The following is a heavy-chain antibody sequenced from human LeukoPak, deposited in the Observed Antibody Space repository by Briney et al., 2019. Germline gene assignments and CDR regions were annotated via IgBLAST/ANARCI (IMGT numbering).Heavy chain of an antibody. CDR2: IWYDGSNK. CDR1: GFTFSSYG. J-gene: IGHJ1*01. D-gene: IGHD3-22*01. V-gene: IGHV3-30*02. CDR3: AKVGDYYDSSGYRRIAEYFQH. Sequence: PGGSLRLSCAASGFTFSSYGMHWVRQAPGKGLEWVAVIWYDGSNKYYADSVKGRFTISRDNSKNTLYLQMNSLRAEDTAVYYCAKVGDYYDSSGYRRIAEYFQHWGQGTLITVSS.